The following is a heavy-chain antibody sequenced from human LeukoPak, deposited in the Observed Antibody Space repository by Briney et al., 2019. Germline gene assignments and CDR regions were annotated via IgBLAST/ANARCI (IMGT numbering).Heavy chain of an antibody. V-gene: IGHV1-8*01. D-gene: IGHD3-9*01. Sequence: ASVKVSCTASGYTFTSYDINWVRQAPGQGLEWMGWMNPNSGNTDYAQTFQGRVTMTRNTSISTAYMELSSLRSEDTAVYYCARRGTYYDILTGYYSPWHYYYMDVWGKGTTVTISS. J-gene: IGHJ6*03. CDR2: MNPNSGNT. CDR3: ARRGTYYDILTGYYSPWHYYYMDV. CDR1: GYTFTSYD.